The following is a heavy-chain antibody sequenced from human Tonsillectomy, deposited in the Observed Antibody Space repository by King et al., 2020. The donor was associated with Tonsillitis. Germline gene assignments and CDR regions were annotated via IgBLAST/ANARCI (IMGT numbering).Heavy chain of an antibody. V-gene: IGHV4-4*07. J-gene: IGHJ4*02. CDR3: ARVAEYSGSSFDY. D-gene: IGHD1-26*01. Sequence: VQLQESGPGLVKASETLSLTCTVSGGSISSYYWSWIRQPAGKGLEWIGRIYTRGGTNHNPSLKSRVTMSVDTSNNQFSLKLSSVTAADTAVYYCARVAEYSGSSFDYWGQGTLVTVSS. CDR2: IYTRGGT. CDR1: GGSISSYY.